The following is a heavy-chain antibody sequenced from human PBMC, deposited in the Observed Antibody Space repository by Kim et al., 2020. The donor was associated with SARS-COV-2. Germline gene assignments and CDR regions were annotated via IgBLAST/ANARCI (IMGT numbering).Heavy chain of an antibody. CDR1: GLSLSSFT. J-gene: IGHJ5*02. Sequence: GGSLRLSCADSGLSLSSFTMHWVRQAPGKGLEWVAVVSYDGSSKYYADSVKGRFTISRDHSMNTVYLEMKNLRDEDTAVYYCARDVGCTITGCSEGYWFDPWGQGTLVTVSS. V-gene: IGHV3-30*14. CDR2: VSYDGSSK. D-gene: IGHD1-20*01. CDR3: ARDVGCTITGCSEGYWFDP.